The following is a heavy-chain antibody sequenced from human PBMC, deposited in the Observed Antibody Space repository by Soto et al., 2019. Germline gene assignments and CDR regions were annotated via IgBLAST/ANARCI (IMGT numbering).Heavy chain of an antibody. V-gene: IGHV4-34*01. D-gene: IGHD3-22*01. CDR3: ARGSIVKKYYYDSSGYQKRYYFDY. Sequence: TSETLSLTCAVYGGSFSGYYWSWIRQPPGKWLEWIGEINHSGSTNYNPSLKSRVTISVDTSKNQFSLKLSSVTAADTAVYYCARGSIVKKYYYDSSGYQKRYYFDYWGQGTLVTVSS. CDR2: INHSGST. J-gene: IGHJ4*02. CDR1: GGSFSGYY.